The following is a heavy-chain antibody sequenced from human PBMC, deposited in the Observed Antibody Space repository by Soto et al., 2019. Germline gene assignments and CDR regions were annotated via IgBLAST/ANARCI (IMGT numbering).Heavy chain of an antibody. CDR1: GYTFTSYG. J-gene: IGHJ5*02. Sequence: ASVKVSCKASGYTFTSYGISWVRQAPGQGLEWMGWISAYNGNTNYAQKLQGRVTMTTDTSTSTAYMELRSLRSDDTAVYYRARDARITIFGVVTNWFDPWGQGTLVTVSS. CDR3: ARDARITIFGVVTNWFDP. D-gene: IGHD3-3*01. V-gene: IGHV1-18*01. CDR2: ISAYNGNT.